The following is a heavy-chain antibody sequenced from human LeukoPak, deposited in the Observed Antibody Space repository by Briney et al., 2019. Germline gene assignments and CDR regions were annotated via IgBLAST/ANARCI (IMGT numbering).Heavy chain of an antibody. D-gene: IGHD2-2*01. V-gene: IGHV3-30-3*01. CDR3: ARDPTRIYCSSTSCSSDV. CDR1: GFTFSSYA. CDR2: ISYDGSNK. Sequence: GRSLRLSCAASGFTFSSYAMHWVRQAPGKGLEWVAVISYDGSNKYYADSVKGRFTISRDNAKNSLYLQMNSLRAEDTAVYYCARDPTRIYCSSTSCSSDVWGQGTTVTVSS. J-gene: IGHJ6*02.